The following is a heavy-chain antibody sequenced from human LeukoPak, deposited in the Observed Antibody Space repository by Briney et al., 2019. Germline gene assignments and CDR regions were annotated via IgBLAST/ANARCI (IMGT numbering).Heavy chain of an antibody. D-gene: IGHD3-9*01. CDR1: GDSINSRYSY. CDR2: IYYSGST. V-gene: IGHV4-31*03. CDR3: ARVGRTYYDILTGPNSYNWFDP. Sequence: SQTLSLTCTVSGDSINSRYSYWSWIRQHPGKGLEWIGYIYYSGSTYYNPSLKSRVTISVDTSKNQFSLKLSSVTAADTAVYYCARVGRTYYDILTGPNSYNWFDPWGQGTLVTVSS. J-gene: IGHJ5*02.